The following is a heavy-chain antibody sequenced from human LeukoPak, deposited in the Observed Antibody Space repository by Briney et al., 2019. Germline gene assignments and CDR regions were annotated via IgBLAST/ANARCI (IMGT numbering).Heavy chain of an antibody. Sequence: PSETLSLTCTVSGGSISSSSYYWGWIRQPPGKGLEWIGSIYYSGRTSYNPSLKSRVTISVDTSKNQFSLKVRSVTAADTAVYYCARDSGYFHGSGPGTFSYHYGMDVWGQGTTVTVSS. D-gene: IGHD3-10*01. J-gene: IGHJ6*02. CDR3: ARDSGYFHGSGPGTFSYHYGMDV. CDR2: IYYSGRT. CDR1: GGSISSSSYY. V-gene: IGHV4-39*07.